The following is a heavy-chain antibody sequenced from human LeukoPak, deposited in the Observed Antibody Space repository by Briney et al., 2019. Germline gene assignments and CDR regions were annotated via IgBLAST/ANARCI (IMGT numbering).Heavy chain of an antibody. V-gene: IGHV1-46*01. CDR2: INPSGGST. CDR1: GYTFTSYY. Sequence: ASVKVSCKASGYTFTSYYMHWVRQAPGQGLEWMAIINPSGGSTSYAQKFQGRVTMTRDTSASTVYMELYSLRSGDTAVYYCARGHSSGYYTGPLDYWGQGTLVTVSS. D-gene: IGHD3-22*01. CDR3: ARGHSSGYYTGPLDY. J-gene: IGHJ4*02.